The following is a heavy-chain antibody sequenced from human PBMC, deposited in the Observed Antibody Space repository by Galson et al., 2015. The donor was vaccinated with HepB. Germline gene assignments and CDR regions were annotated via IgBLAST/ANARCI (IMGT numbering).Heavy chain of an antibody. CDR1: GYPFTNYY. D-gene: IGHD3-10*01. Sequence: SVKVSYKASGYPFTNYYLHWVRQAPGQGLEWMGCINPNSGDTNYAQKFQGWVTMTRDTSISTAYMDLSSLKSDDTAVYYCAKKTYGAFDTWGQGTMVTVSS. V-gene: IGHV1-2*04. CDR3: AKKTYGAFDT. CDR2: INPNSGDT. J-gene: IGHJ3*02.